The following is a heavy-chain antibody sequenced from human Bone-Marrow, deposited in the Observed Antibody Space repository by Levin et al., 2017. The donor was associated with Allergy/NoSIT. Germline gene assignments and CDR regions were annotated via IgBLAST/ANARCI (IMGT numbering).Heavy chain of an antibody. CDR1: GFTFSNYD. D-gene: IGHD5-12*01. CDR3: ARDGNRGYDMDY. V-gene: IGHV3-48*02. Sequence: GGSLRLSCAASGFTFSNYDMNWVRQAPGKGLEWVSYISRSARIIYADSVKGRLTISRDNDKNSLYMKVNSVGDEDATVYYCARDGNRGYDMDYWGQGTLVTVSS. CDR2: ISRSARII. J-gene: IGHJ4*02.